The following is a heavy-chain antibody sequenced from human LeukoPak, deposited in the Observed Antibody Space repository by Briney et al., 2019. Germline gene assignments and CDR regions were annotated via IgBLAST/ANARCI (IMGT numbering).Heavy chain of an antibody. CDR3: AGGRLTGTSSYNWFDP. J-gene: IGHJ5*02. Sequence: PSETLSLTCTVSGGSISSGGYYWSWIRQHPGKGLEWIGYIYYSGSTYYNPSLKSRVTISVDTSKNQFSLKLSSVTAADTAVYYCAGGRLTGTSSYNWFDPWGQGTLVTVSS. D-gene: IGHD1-7*01. CDR1: GGSISSGGYY. CDR2: IYYSGST. V-gene: IGHV4-31*03.